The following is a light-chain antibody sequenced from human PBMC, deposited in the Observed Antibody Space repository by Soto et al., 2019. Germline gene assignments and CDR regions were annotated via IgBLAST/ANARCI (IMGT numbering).Light chain of an antibody. CDR2: GAS. CDR3: QHSGSSPPVYT. V-gene: IGKV3-20*01. J-gene: IGKJ2*01. CDR1: QSVYTNY. Sequence: EIVLTQSPGTLSLSPGERATLSCRASQSVYTNYLAWYQQISGQAPRLLIYGASRRATGIPDRFSGSGSGTDFTLTISRLEPEDFAVYYCQHSGSSPPVYTFGPGTKLEIK.